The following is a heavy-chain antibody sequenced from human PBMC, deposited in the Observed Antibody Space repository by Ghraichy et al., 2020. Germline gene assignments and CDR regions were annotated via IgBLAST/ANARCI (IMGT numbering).Heavy chain of an antibody. CDR1: GYTFTSND. D-gene: IGHD3-22*01. CDR2: MNPSSGNT. J-gene: IGHJ4*02. CDR3: ARVGDYNDGSDYYYVRSLYDN. V-gene: IGHV1-8*01. Sequence: ASVKVSCRASGYTFTSNDINWVRQATGQGLEWMGWMNPSSGNTGYAQKFQGRVTMTRDTSISTAYMELSSLRSEDTAVYYCARVGDYNDGSDYYYVRSLYDNWGQGTLVTVSS.